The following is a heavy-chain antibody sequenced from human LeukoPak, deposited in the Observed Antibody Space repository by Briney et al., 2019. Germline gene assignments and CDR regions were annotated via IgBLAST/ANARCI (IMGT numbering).Heavy chain of an antibody. V-gene: IGHV3-7*01. D-gene: IGHD6-19*01. CDR3: ATEDRGWYPAY. Sequence: AGSLRLSCAASGFTFSRYWMSWVRQAPGKGLQWVANIKQDGSEKYYVDSVKGRFTISRDNAKNSLYLQMNSLRAEDTAVYYCATEDRGWYPAYWGQGTLVTVSS. CDR2: IKQDGSEK. J-gene: IGHJ4*02. CDR1: GFTFSRYW.